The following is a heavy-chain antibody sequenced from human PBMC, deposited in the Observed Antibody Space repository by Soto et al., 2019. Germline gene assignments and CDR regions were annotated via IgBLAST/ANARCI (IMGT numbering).Heavy chain of an antibody. CDR1: GYTFTSYG. J-gene: IGHJ4*02. V-gene: IGHV1-18*01. Sequence: QVQLEQSGPEVKKPGASVKVSCKASGYTFTSYGVSWVRQAPGQGLEWMGLISAYNGNTNYAQKFQGRVTMTTDTATSTAYMELRSLRSDDTAVFYCARDRPAPFDYWGQGTLVTVSS. CDR3: ARDRPAPFDY. CDR2: ISAYNGNT.